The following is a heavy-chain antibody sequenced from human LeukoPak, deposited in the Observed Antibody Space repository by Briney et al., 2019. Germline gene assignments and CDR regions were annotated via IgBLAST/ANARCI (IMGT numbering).Heavy chain of an antibody. CDR2: IYYSGST. CDR3: ARSRSGIPDYYYYYYMDV. J-gene: IGHJ6*03. Sequence: SETLSLTCTVSGGSISSSSYYWGWIRQPPGKGLEWIGSIYYSGSTYYNPSLKSRVTISVDTSKNQFSLKLSSVTAADTAVYYCARSRSGIPDYYYYYYMDVWGKGTTVTVSS. D-gene: IGHD6-19*01. V-gene: IGHV4-39*07. CDR1: GGSISSSSYY.